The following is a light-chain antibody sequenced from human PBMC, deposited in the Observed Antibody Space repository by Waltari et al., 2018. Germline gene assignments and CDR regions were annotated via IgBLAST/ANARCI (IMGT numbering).Light chain of an antibody. CDR3: QQYWSIPWT. J-gene: IGKJ1*01. CDR2: AAS. Sequence: DIQMTQSPSSLSASIGDRVTITCRASYAFTNSLAWYQQKPGKAPKLLLYAASRLESGVPSRFSGSGSGTDYTLTISSLQPEDFATYYCQQYWSIPWTFGQGTKVE. CDR1: YAFTNS. V-gene: IGKV1-NL1*01.